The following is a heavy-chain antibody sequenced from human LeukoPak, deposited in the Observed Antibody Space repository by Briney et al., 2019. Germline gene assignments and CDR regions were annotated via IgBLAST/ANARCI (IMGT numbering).Heavy chain of an antibody. V-gene: IGHV3-48*02. CDR2: ISNSGSTI. Sequence: GGSLRLSCAASGFTLSRYSMNWVRQSPGKGLEWISYISNSGSTIYYADSVKGRFTTSRDTARNSLYLQMNSLRDEDAAVYYCARRLDDGDLYYYYYGMDVWGQGTTVTVSS. CDR3: ARRLDDGDLYYYYYGMDV. D-gene: IGHD4-17*01. J-gene: IGHJ6*02. CDR1: GFTLSRYS.